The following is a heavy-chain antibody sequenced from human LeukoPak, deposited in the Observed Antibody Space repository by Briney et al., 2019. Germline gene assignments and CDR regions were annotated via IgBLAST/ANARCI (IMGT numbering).Heavy chain of an antibody. V-gene: IGHV4-34*01. J-gene: IGHJ5*02. CDR2: INHSGST. CDR3: AREGSNTSTMYWFDP. D-gene: IGHD2-15*01. Sequence: PSETLSLTCAVYGGSVSGYYWSWIRQPPGKGLEWIGEINHSGSTNYNPSLKSRVTISVDTSKNQFSLKVSSVTAADTAVYYCAREGSNTSTMYWFDPWGQGSLVTVSS. CDR1: GGSVSGYY.